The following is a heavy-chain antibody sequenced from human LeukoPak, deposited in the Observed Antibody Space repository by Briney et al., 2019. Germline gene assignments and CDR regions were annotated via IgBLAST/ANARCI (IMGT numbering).Heavy chain of an antibody. CDR2: LYFSGST. CDR3: ARRRECGSTNCYFDS. D-gene: IGHD2-2*01. Sequence: SETLSLTCTVSGGSISSSGYFWGWIRQPPGTGLEWIASLYFSGSTYYNPSLKSRVTISVDTSKNQFSLNLSSVTATDTAVYYCARRRECGSTNCYFDSWGQGTLVAVSS. J-gene: IGHJ4*02. V-gene: IGHV4-39*01. CDR1: GGSISSSGYF.